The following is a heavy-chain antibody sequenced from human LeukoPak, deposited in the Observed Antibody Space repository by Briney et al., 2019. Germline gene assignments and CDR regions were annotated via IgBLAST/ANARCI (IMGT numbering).Heavy chain of an antibody. V-gene: IGHV4-59*08. CDR3: ARHPGAYDAFDI. CDR2: IYYSGIT. J-gene: IGHJ3*02. D-gene: IGHD7-27*01. CDR1: GGSISGYY. Sequence: PSETLSLTCTVSGGSISGYYWSWIRQPPGKGLEWIGYIYYSGITNYNPSLKSRVTISVDTSKNQFSLNLNSVTAADTAVFYCARHPGAYDAFDIWGQGTMVTVSS.